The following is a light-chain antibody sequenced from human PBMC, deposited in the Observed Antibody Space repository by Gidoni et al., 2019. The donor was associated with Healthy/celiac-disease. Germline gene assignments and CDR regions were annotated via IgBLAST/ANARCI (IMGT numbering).Light chain of an antibody. CDR2: EGS. Sequence: GTSSDVGSYNLVSWYQQHPGKAPKLMIYEGSKRPSGVSNRFSGSKSGNTASLTISGLQAEDEADYYCCSYAGSSTFSYVFGTGTKVTVL. CDR1: SSDVGSYNL. CDR3: CSYAGSSTFSYV. V-gene: IGLV2-23*03. J-gene: IGLJ1*01.